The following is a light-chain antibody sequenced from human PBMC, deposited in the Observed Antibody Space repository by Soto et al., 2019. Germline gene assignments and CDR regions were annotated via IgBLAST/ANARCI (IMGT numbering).Light chain of an antibody. Sequence: AIRMTQSPSSFSASTGDRVTITCRASQGISSYLAWYQQKPGKAPKLLIYAASTLQHGVPSRFSGSGSGTDFSLTISCLQSEDFVSYYCQQYYNYPFTFGPGTKVDIK. CDR1: QGISSY. V-gene: IGKV1-8*01. J-gene: IGKJ3*01. CDR2: AAS. CDR3: QQYYNYPFT.